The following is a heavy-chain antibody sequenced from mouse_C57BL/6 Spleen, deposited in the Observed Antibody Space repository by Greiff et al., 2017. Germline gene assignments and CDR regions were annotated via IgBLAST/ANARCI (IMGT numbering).Heavy chain of an antibody. J-gene: IGHJ3*01. CDR1: GYTFTSYW. D-gene: IGHD2-10*02. CDR2: IHPNSGST. CDR3: AREGYGNWFAY. Sequence: QVQLKQPGAELVKPGASVKLSCKASGYTFTSYWMHWVKQRPGQGLEWIGMIHPNSGSTNYNEKFKSKATLTVDKSSSTAYMQLSSLTSEDSAVYYCAREGYGNWFAYWGQGTLVTVSA. V-gene: IGHV1-64*01.